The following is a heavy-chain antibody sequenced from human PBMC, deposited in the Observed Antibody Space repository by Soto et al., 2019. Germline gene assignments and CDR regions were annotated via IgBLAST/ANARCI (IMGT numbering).Heavy chain of an antibody. V-gene: IGHV1-3*01. CDR2: INAGNGNT. J-gene: IGHJ6*02. CDR3: GRDSPWRVTPPVPFYGMDV. D-gene: IGHD2-21*02. CDR1: GYTFTSYA. Sequence: QVQLVQSGAEVKKSGASVKVSCKASGYTFTSYAIHWVRQAPGQRLEWMGWINAGNGNTKYSQKFQGRVTITRDTSASTAYMELSGLRSEDTAVYHCGRDSPWRVTPPVPFYGMDVWGQGTTVTVSS.